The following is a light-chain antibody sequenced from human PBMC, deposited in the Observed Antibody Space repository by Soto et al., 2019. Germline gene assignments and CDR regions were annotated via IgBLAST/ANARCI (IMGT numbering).Light chain of an antibody. Sequence: QSVLTQPPSVSGAPGQMVTISCTGSSFNIGAGYDVHWYQQLPGTAPKLLIYGNSNRPSGVPDRFSGSKSGTSASLAITGLQAEDEADYYCQSYDSSLSGVFGTGTKVTVL. CDR3: QSYDSSLSGV. CDR2: GNS. V-gene: IGLV1-40*01. J-gene: IGLJ1*01. CDR1: SFNIGAGYD.